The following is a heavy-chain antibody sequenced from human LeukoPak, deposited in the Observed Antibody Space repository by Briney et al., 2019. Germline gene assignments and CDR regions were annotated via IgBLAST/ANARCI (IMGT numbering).Heavy chain of an antibody. CDR3: ARQGARASYYDPTGLPRGAFDS. D-gene: IGHD3-22*01. CDR2: FLPGDSDT. V-gene: IGHV5-51*01. J-gene: IGHJ3*02. Sequence: GESLKISCRASGYIFTYYWIAWVRWMPGEGLRWRGSFLPGDSDTRYSPSFRGQVTNSADTSTRTAYLQWASLRASDSAIYYCARQGARASYYDPTGLPRGAFDSWGQGTTVTVSS. CDR1: GYIFTYYW.